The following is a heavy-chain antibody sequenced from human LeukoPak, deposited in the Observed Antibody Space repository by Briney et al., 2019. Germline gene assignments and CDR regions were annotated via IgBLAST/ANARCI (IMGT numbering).Heavy chain of an antibody. J-gene: IGHJ4*02. Sequence: GGSLRLSCAASGFTFSKYAMSWVLQAPGKGREWVSAISCSGGSTYYADSVKGRFTISRDDSKNTLYLQMNSMRAEDTAVYYCAKVGYYDSSGYSSPYYFDYWGQGTLVTVSS. D-gene: IGHD3-22*01. V-gene: IGHV3-23*01. CDR1: GFTFSKYA. CDR3: AKVGYYDSSGYSSPYYFDY. CDR2: ISCSGGST.